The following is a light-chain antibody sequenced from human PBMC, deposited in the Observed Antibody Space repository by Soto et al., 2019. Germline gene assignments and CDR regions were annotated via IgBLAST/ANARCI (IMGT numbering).Light chain of an antibody. J-gene: IGKJ4*01. Sequence: AIRMTQSPSSFSASTGDRVTITCRASQGISSYLAWYQQKPGKAPKLLIYAASTLQSGVPSRFSGSGSRTDFTLTISCLQSEDFATYYCQQYYSYPPTFGGGTKVDIK. CDR1: QGISSY. CDR2: AAS. CDR3: QQYYSYPPT. V-gene: IGKV1-8*01.